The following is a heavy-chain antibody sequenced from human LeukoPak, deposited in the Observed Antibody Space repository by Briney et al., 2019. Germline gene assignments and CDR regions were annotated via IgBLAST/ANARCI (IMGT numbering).Heavy chain of an antibody. CDR3: ARHRPICGGDCYAGANYYYYYDMDV. J-gene: IGHJ6*02. CDR2: INQSGTT. Sequence: PSETLSLTCAVSDGTFRGYYWTWIRQPPGKGLEWIGEINQSGTTNYNPPLKSRVTMSVDTSKNQFSLKLTSVTAADTAVYYCARHRPICGGDCYAGANYYYYYDMDVWGQGTTVTVSS. V-gene: IGHV4-34*01. D-gene: IGHD2-21*02. CDR1: DGTFRGYY.